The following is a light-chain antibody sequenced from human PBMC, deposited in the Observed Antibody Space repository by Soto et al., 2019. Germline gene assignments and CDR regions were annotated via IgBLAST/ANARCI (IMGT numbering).Light chain of an antibody. J-gene: IGKJ5*01. CDR3: QQHNNWPPIT. CDR2: GAS. CDR1: HSVSSN. Sequence: ELVMTQSTATVSLSPLERDTLSWMASHSVSSNLAWYHQKPGQAPRLLIYGASTRATRIPARFSGSGSGTDFTLTIRSLQSEDFAVYYCQQHNNWPPITCGKGTRLEIK. V-gene: IGKV3-15*01.